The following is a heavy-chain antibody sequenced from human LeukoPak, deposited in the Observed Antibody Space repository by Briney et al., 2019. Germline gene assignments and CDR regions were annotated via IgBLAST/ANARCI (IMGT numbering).Heavy chain of an antibody. Sequence: SVKVSCKASGGTFSSYAISWVRQAPGQGLEWMGRIIPILGIANYAQKFQGRVTITADKSTSTAYMELSSLRSEDTAVYYCARRTRIAVAGTYEGSYYGMDVWGQGTTVTVSS. CDR2: IIPILGIA. CDR3: ARRTRIAVAGTYEGSYYGMDV. CDR1: GGTFSSYA. J-gene: IGHJ6*02. V-gene: IGHV1-69*04. D-gene: IGHD6-19*01.